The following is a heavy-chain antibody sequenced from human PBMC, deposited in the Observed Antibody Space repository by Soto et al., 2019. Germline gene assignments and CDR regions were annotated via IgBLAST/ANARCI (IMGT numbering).Heavy chain of an antibody. CDR2: IWYDGSNK. CDR3: AIVPDVVVPAAMSYYYYGMDV. Sequence: QVQLVESGGGVVQPGRSLRLSCAASGFTFSSYGMHWVRQAPGKGLEWVAVIWYDGSNKYYADSVKGRFTISRDNSKNTLYLQMNSLRAEDTAVYYCAIVPDVVVPAAMSYYYYGMDVWGQGTTVTVSS. D-gene: IGHD2-2*01. J-gene: IGHJ6*02. CDR1: GFTFSSYG. V-gene: IGHV3-33*01.